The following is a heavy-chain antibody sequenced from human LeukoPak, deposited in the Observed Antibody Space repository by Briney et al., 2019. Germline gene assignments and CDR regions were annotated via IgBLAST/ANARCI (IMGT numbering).Heavy chain of an antibody. CDR2: IKYDGAEQ. J-gene: IGHJ4*02. CDR1: GFPFSNYW. V-gene: IGHV3-7*01. CDR3: ARELQRPLDY. D-gene: IGHD2-15*01. Sequence: GGSLRLSCVGSGFPFSNYWMSWVRQAPWKGLEWVANIKYDGAEQFYVDSVRGRFTISRDNAKNSVSLQMDSLRPEDTAVYYCARELQRPLDYWGQGILVTVSS.